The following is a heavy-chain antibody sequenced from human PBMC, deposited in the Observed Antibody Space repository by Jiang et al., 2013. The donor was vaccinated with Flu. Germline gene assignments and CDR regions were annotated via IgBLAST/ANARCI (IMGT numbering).Heavy chain of an antibody. CDR3: ARQEVAGERGLVFDY. Sequence: IIYPGDSDTRYSPSFQGQVTISADKSISTAYLQWSSLKASDTAMYYCARQEVAGERGLVFDYWGQGTLVTVSS. D-gene: IGHD6-19*01. CDR2: IYPGDSDT. V-gene: IGHV5-51*01. J-gene: IGHJ4*02.